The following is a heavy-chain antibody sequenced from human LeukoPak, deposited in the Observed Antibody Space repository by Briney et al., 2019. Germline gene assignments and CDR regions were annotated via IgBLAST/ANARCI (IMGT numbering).Heavy chain of an antibody. J-gene: IGHJ4*02. D-gene: IGHD6-19*01. V-gene: IGHV3-48*03. CDR1: GFTLSSYE. Sequence: QPGGSLRLSCAASGFTLSSYEMNWVSQAPGKGLEWVSYISSSGSTIYYADSVKGRFTISRDNAKNSLYLQMNSLRAEDTAVYYCATAVPFDYWGQGTLVTVSS. CDR3: ATAVPFDY. CDR2: ISSSGSTI.